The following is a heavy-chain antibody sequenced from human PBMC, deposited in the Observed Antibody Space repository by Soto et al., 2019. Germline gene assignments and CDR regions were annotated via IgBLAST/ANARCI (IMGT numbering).Heavy chain of an antibody. V-gene: IGHV1-69*01. J-gene: IGHJ3*02. CDR2: IIPILGTA. D-gene: IGHD2-15*01. CDR3: ARLRLGYCSGGSCSPDAFDI. Sequence: QVQLVQSGAEVKKPGSSVKVSCKASGGTFSSYAISWVRQAPGQGLEWMGGIIPILGTANYAQKFQGRVTITADESTSTAYMELSSLRSEDTAVYYCARLRLGYCSGGSCSPDAFDIWGQGTMVTVSS. CDR1: GGTFSSYA.